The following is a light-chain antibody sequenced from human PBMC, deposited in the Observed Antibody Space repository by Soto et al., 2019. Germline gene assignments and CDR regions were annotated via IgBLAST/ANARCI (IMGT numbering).Light chain of an antibody. V-gene: IGLV1-47*01. CDR2: RNN. CDR3: AAWDDSLSGL. J-gene: IGLJ2*01. Sequence: QSVLTQPPSASGTPGQRVTISCPGSSSNIGSNYVYWYQHHPGTAPKLLIYRNNQRPSGVPDRFSGSKFGTSASLAISGLRSEDEADYYCAAWDDSLSGLFGGGTKVTVL. CDR1: SSNIGSNY.